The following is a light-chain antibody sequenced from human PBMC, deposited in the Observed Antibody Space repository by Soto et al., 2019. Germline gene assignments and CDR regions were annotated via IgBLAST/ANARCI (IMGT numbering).Light chain of an antibody. CDR1: QCFXSN. V-gene: IGKV3-15*01. Sequence: TQYPGAVSLTPREGATLSCKASQCFXSNLRWYEHKPGQAPRILISGASTRGTGIPARFSGSGSGREFTLTISSLQSEEFAVYYCQPYNKGPMWPFAQGTKVDIK. J-gene: IGKJ1*01. CDR2: GAS. CDR3: QPYNKGPMWP.